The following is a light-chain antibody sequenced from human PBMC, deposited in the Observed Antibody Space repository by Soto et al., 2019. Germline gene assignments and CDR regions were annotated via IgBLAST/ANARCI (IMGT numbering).Light chain of an antibody. CDR3: STWDDSLNMV. V-gene: IGLV1-44*01. CDR1: SSNIGSNT. CDR2: SDN. Sequence: QSVLTQPPSASGTPGQRVTISCSGSSSNIGSNTVNWYQQLPGTATKLLIYSDNQRPSGVPDRFSGSKSGTSASLAISGLQSEDEADYYCSTWDDSLNMVFGGGTKLTVL. J-gene: IGLJ2*01.